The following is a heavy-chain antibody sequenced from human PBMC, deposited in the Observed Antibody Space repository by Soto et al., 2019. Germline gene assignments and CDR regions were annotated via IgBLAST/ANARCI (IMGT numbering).Heavy chain of an antibody. CDR2: INAGNGNT. CDR1: GYTFTSYA. Sequence: ASVKVSCKASGYTFTSYAMHWVRQAPGQRLEWMGWINAGNGNTKYSQKFQGRVTITMDTSASTGYMELSSLRSEDTAVYCWVSSPPDFWGQGTTVTVSS. J-gene: IGHJ6*02. V-gene: IGHV1-3*01. D-gene: IGHD6-13*01. CDR3: VSSPPDF.